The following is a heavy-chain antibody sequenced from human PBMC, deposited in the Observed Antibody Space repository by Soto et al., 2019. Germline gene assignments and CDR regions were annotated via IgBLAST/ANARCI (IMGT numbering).Heavy chain of an antibody. D-gene: IGHD5-18*01. CDR1: GFRFSDYD. V-gene: IGHV3-23*01. CDR3: ANRDTSMVTRYYYGMDV. J-gene: IGHJ6*02. Sequence: GGSLRLSCAASGFRFSDYDMSWVRQAPGKGLEWVSAISGSGGYTYYADSVKGRFTISRDNSKNTLYLQMNSLRVEDTAVYYCANRDTSMVTRYYYGMDVWGQGTTVTDSS. CDR2: ISGSGGYT.